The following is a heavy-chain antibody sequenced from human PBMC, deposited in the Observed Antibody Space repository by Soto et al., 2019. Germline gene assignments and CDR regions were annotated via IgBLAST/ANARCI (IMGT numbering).Heavy chain of an antibody. D-gene: IGHD2-2*01. CDR1: GGSISSSSYY. J-gene: IGHJ5*02. V-gene: IGHV4-39*01. CDR3: ARLYCSSTSCYWGNWFDP. Sequence: PSETLSLTCTVSGGSISSSSYYWGWIRQPPGKGLEWIGSIYYSGTTYYNPSLKSRVTISVDTSMNQFSLKLSSVTAADTAVYYCARLYCSSTSCYWGNWFDPWGQGTLVTVSS. CDR2: IYYSGTT.